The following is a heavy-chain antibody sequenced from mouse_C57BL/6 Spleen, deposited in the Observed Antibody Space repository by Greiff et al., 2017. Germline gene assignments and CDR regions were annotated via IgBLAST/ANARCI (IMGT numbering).Heavy chain of an antibody. Sequence: VQLQQSGPGLVAPSQSLSITCTVSGFSLTSYAISWVRQPPGKGLEWLGVIWTGGGTNYNSALKSRLSISKDNSKSQVFLKMNSLQTDDTARYYCARNSDYDYHGGFAYWGQGTLVTVSA. V-gene: IGHV2-9-1*01. J-gene: IGHJ3*01. CDR2: IWTGGGT. CDR1: GFSLTSYA. CDR3: ARNSDYDYHGGFAY. D-gene: IGHD2-4*01.